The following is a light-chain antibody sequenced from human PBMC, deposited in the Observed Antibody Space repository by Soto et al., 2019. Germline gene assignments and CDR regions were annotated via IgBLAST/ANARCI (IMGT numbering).Light chain of an antibody. CDR1: QSVSSSY. CDR3: HQYDTSRPT. V-gene: IGKV3-20*01. CDR2: DAS. Sequence: EIVLTQSPGTLSLSPGQRATLSCRASQSVSSSYLAWYQQKPGQSPRLLIYDASTRATGIPDRFSGSGSGTDFTLTISRLEPEDFAVYYCHQYDTSRPTFGQGTKVDIK. J-gene: IGKJ1*01.